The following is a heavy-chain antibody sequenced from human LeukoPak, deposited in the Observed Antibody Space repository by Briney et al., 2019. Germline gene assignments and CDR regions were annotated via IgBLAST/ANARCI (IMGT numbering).Heavy chain of an antibody. V-gene: IGHV1-2*02. Sequence: ASVKVSCKASGYILTDYYMHWVRQAPGQGLEWMGWINPNSGGTNYAQKFQGRVTMTRDTSISTAYMELSRLRSDDTAVYYCAREGGMFGTFDPWGQGTLVTVSS. CDR3: AREGGMFGTFDP. CDR2: INPNSGGT. CDR1: GYILTDYY. D-gene: IGHD3-10*02. J-gene: IGHJ5*02.